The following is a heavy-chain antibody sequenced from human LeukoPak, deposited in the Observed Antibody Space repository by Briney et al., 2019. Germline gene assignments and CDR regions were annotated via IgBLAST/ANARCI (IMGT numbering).Heavy chain of an antibody. V-gene: IGHV3-33*01. CDR2: IWYDGGNK. CDR3: ARELSLVITAFDI. Sequence: GRPLRLSCAASGFTFSSYGMHWVRQAPGKGLEWVAVIWYDGGNKYYADSVKGRFTISRDNSKNTLYLQMNSLRAEDTAVYYCARELSLVITAFDIWGQGTMVTVSS. CDR1: GFTFSSYG. D-gene: IGHD3-22*01. J-gene: IGHJ3*02.